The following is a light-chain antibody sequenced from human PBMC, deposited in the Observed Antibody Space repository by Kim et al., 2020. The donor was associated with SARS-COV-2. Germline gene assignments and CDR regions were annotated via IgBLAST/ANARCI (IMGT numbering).Light chain of an antibody. Sequence: DIQMTQSPSSLFASVGDRVTITCLASQDISNSLNWYQHKPGEPPKLLIYEATNLETGVPIRFSGSTSVTDFTFTISSLQPEVIATYYCQQYDDVPFTFGGGTKVDIK. CDR1: QDISNS. CDR2: EAT. V-gene: IGKV1-33*01. CDR3: QQYDDVPFT. J-gene: IGKJ4*01.